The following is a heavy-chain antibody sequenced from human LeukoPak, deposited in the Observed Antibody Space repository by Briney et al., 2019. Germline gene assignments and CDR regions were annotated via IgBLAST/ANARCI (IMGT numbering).Heavy chain of an antibody. J-gene: IGHJ4*02. CDR1: GYSFTSYW. Sequence: GEALKISWKGSGYSFTSYWIGWVRQMPGKGLELIGIIYPGYSDTRYSPSFQGQVTISADKSLSTAYLQWSSLKASDTAMYYCARFSSGWDRWGQGTLVTVSS. CDR2: IYPGYSDT. D-gene: IGHD6-19*01. V-gene: IGHV5-51*01. CDR3: ARFSSGWDR.